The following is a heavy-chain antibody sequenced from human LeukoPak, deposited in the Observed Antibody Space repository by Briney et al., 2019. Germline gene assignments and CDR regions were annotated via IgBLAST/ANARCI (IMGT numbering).Heavy chain of an antibody. CDR1: GFTFSSYS. V-gene: IGHV3-21*01. CDR3: AGANGGRINRVVVVKAASDY. CDR2: ISSSSSYL. D-gene: IGHD2-15*01. J-gene: IGHJ4*02. Sequence: GGSLRLSCAASGFTFSSYSMNWVRQAPGKGLEWVSAISSSSSYLYYADSVKGGFTISRDNAKNTLYLQMNSLRAEDTAVYYFAGANGGRINRVVVVKAASDYWGQGTLVTVSS.